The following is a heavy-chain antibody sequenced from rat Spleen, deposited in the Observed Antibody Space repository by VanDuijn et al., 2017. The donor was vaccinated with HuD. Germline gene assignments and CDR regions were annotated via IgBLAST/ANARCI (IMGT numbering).Heavy chain of an antibody. CDR3: ARRDYGYGFTY. CDR2: ISYDGGDT. Sequence: EVQLVESGGGLVQPGRSLKLSCAVSGFTFGDYYMAWVRQAPTKGLEWVTTISYDGGDTYYRDSVKGRFTISRDNAKRTLYLQMDSLRSEDTANYYCARRDYGYGFTYWGQGVMVTVSS. J-gene: IGHJ2*01. V-gene: IGHV5-7*01. D-gene: IGHD1-7*01. CDR1: GFTFGDYY.